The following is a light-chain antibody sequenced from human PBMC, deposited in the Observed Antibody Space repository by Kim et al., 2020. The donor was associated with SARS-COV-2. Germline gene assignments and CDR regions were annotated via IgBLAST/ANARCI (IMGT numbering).Light chain of an antibody. Sequence: ATINCRSSQSVLSSSNNKTYLAWYQQKPGQPPTLLIYWASTRESGVPDRFSGSGSGTDFTLTISSLQAEDVAVYYCQQYYSAPLTFGGGTKVDIK. J-gene: IGKJ4*01. CDR2: WAS. CDR1: QSVLSSSNNKTY. CDR3: QQYYSAPLT. V-gene: IGKV4-1*01.